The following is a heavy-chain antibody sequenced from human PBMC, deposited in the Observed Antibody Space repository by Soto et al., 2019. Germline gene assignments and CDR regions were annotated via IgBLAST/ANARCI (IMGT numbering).Heavy chain of an antibody. Sequence: QVQLMQSGAEVKKPGASVRVSCKTSGYSFSNYGVAWVRQAPGQGLEWMGWISGYNVNTNSAQHLQDRITMTTDTFMSTAYMELRSLRSDDTAIYYCARDVWGTAAAGSYYFDYWGQGTVVTVSS. CDR2: ISGYNVNT. V-gene: IGHV1-18*01. D-gene: IGHD6-25*01. CDR1: GYSFSNYG. J-gene: IGHJ4*02. CDR3: ARDVWGTAAAGSYYFDY.